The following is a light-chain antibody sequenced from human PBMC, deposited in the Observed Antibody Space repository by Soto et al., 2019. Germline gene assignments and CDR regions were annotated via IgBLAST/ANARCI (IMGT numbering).Light chain of an antibody. V-gene: IGLV1-40*01. CDR1: SSNIRAGFD. CDR2: SNT. Sequence: QSVLTQPPSVSGAPGQTVTITCTGSSSNIRAGFDVHWYQQVPGTAPKLVLYSNTARPSGVPDRFSGSRSGSSGSLAITGVEPEDDAYYYCQSYDSGVSGSVFGTGTKLTVL. CDR3: QSYDSGVSGSV. J-gene: IGLJ1*01.